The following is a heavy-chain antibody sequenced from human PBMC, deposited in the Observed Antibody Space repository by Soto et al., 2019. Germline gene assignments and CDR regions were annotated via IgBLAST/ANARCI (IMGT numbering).Heavy chain of an antibody. J-gene: IGHJ3*02. D-gene: IGHD2-21*02. CDR2: IDSDGSSA. Sequence: EVQLVESGGGLVQPGGSLRLSCAASGFTFSRSWINWVRQAPGKGLVWVSRIDSDGSSAIYAASVKGRITISRDNAKTPLKWLMNRLTAEDTAAYEWARGGDYPGYDNWGQGTMVTVSS. V-gene: IGHV3-74*01. CDR3: ARGGDYPGYDN. CDR1: GFTFSRSW.